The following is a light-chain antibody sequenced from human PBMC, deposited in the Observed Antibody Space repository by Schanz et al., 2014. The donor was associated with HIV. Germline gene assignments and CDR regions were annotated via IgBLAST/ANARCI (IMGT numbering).Light chain of an antibody. J-gene: IGKJ3*01. V-gene: IGKV3-20*01. CDR1: QVVSSNF. CDR2: DAS. Sequence: EIVLTQSPGTLSLSPGERATLSCRASQVVSSNFLAWYQQKPGQAPRLLIFDASYRATGIPARFSGSGSGTDFTLTISRLEPEDFAVYYCQHYGSSFGPGTKVDIK. CDR3: QHYGSS.